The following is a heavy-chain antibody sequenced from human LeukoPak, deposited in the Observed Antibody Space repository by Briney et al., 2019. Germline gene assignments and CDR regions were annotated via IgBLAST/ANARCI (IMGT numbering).Heavy chain of an antibody. Sequence: ASVKVSCKASGYTFTSYDINWVRQAPGQGLEWMGWISAYNGNTNYAQKLQGRVTMTTDTSTSTAYMELRSLRSDDTAVYYCARYYDFWSGYYKGSRNYYYYYMDVWGKGTTVTVSS. CDR1: GYTFTSYD. CDR2: ISAYNGNT. V-gene: IGHV1-18*01. CDR3: ARYYDFWSGYYKGSRNYYYYYMDV. J-gene: IGHJ6*03. D-gene: IGHD3-3*01.